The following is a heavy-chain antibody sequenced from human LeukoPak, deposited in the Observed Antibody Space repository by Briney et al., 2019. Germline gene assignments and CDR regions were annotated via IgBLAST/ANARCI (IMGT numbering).Heavy chain of an antibody. Sequence: GESLKISSKGSGYSFTSYWIGWVRQMPGKGLEWMGIIYPGDSDTRYSPSFQGQVTISADKSISTAYLQWSSLKASDTAMYYCARTRSGSSSSRYYFDYWGQGTLVTASS. CDR2: IYPGDSDT. CDR3: ARTRSGSSSSRYYFDY. V-gene: IGHV5-51*01. J-gene: IGHJ4*02. D-gene: IGHD6-6*01. CDR1: GYSFTSYW.